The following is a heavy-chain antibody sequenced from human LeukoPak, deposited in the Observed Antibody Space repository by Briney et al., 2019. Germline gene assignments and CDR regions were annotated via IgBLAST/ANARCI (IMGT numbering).Heavy chain of an antibody. CDR2: IYHSGST. J-gene: IGHJ5*02. CDR3: ARVLLWFGDPSWFDP. D-gene: IGHD3-10*01. CDR1: GGSVSSGSYY. V-gene: IGHV4-30-2*01. Sequence: SETLSLTCTVSGGSVSSGSYYWSWIRQPPGKGLEWIGYIYHSGSTYYNPSLKSRVTISVDRSKNQFSLKLSSVTAADTAVYYCARVLLWFGDPSWFDPWGQGTLATVSS.